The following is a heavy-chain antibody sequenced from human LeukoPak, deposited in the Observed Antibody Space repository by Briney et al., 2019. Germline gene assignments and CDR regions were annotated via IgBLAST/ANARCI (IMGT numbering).Heavy chain of an antibody. Sequence: GGSLRLSCAASGFTFSDHYMDWVRQAPGKGLEWVGRTRNKANSYTTEYAASVKGRFTISRDDPKNSLYLQMNSPKTEDTAVYYCARAAYGDYLFDYWGQGTLVTVSS. J-gene: IGHJ4*02. CDR2: TRNKANSYTT. CDR1: GFTFSDHY. V-gene: IGHV3-72*01. D-gene: IGHD4-17*01. CDR3: ARAAYGDYLFDY.